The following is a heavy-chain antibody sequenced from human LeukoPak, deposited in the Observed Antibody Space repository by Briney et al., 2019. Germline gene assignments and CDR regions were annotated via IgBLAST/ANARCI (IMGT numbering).Heavy chain of an antibody. Sequence: SETLSLTCTVSGGSISSSNYYWGWIRQSPGKGLEWMGTIYYSGSTYYNPSLKSRVSISIDTSKNQFSLKLSSMTAADTAVYFCARLSDFEVVASFYFESWGQGALVTVSS. CDR1: GGSISSSNYY. V-gene: IGHV4-39*01. D-gene: IGHD2-15*01. J-gene: IGHJ4*02. CDR3: ARLSDFEVVASFYFES. CDR2: IYYSGST.